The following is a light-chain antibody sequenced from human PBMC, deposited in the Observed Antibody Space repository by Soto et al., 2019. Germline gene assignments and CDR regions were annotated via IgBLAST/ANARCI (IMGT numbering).Light chain of an antibody. Sequence: EVVMTQSPATLSVSPGERAALSCRASQSVRTNLAWYQQKPGQAPRLLIYGASTRATGIPARFSGSGSGTDFILTISSLQSEDFAVYFCQQYNYWPPYTFGQGTKLEIK. V-gene: IGKV3-15*01. J-gene: IGKJ2*01. CDR3: QQYNYWPPYT. CDR2: GAS. CDR1: QSVRTN.